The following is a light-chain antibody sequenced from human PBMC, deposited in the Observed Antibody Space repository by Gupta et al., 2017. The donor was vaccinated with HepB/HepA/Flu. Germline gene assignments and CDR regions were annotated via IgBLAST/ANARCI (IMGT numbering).Light chain of an antibody. CDR1: SSNIGSNT. CDR2: SNN. V-gene: IGLV1-44*01. J-gene: IGLJ2*01. CDR3: AACDDSLNGVV. Sequence: QSVLTQPPSASGTPGQRVTISCSGSSSNIGSNTVNWYQQLPGTAPNLLIYSNNQRPSGVPDRFSGSKSGTSASIATSGLHAEDEADYYCAACDDSLNGVVFGGGTKLTVL.